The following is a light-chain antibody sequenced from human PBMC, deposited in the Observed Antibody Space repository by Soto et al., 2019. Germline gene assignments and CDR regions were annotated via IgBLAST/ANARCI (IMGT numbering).Light chain of an antibody. CDR2: GAS. J-gene: IGKJ5*01. Sequence: EIVLTQSPGTLSLSPGERATLSCRASQSVIPNYLAWYQQKPGQAPRLLIYGASSRATGIPDRFSGSGSGTDFTLTITRLEPEDFAVYYCQQRSNWITFGQGTRLEIK. CDR3: QQRSNWIT. V-gene: IGKV3D-20*02. CDR1: QSVIPNY.